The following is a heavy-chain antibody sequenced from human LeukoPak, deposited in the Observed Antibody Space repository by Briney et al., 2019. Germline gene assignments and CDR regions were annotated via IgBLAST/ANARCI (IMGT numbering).Heavy chain of an antibody. CDR2: ISSSSSYI. CDR3: ARSWYSSPLVDY. J-gene: IGHJ4*02. D-gene: IGHD6-13*01. Sequence: GGSLRLSCAASGYTFSSYSMNWVRQAPGKGLEWVSSISSSSSYIYYADSVKGRFTISRDNAKNSLYLQMSSLRAEDTAVYYCARSWYSSPLVDYWGQGTLVTVSS. CDR1: GYTFSSYS. V-gene: IGHV3-21*01.